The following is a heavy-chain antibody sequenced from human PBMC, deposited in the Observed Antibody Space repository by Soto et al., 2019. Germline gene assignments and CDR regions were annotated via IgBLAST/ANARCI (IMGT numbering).Heavy chain of an antibody. J-gene: IGHJ3*02. V-gene: IGHV4-31*03. CDR2: IYYTGTT. CDR1: GGSISGYY. CDR3: ARFYYDSSGYYNPRVHDAFDI. D-gene: IGHD3-22*01. Sequence: QVQLQESGPGLVKPSQTMSLTCTVSGGSISGYYWSWIRQHPGKGLEWIGYIYYTGTTYYHPSLKSRVTISVGTSKSQFSLRLSSVTAADTAMYYCARFYYDSSGYYNPRVHDAFDIWGQGTMVTVSP.